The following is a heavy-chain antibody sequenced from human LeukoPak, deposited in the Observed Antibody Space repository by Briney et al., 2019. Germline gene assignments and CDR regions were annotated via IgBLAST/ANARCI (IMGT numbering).Heavy chain of an antibody. V-gene: IGHV3-23*01. CDR2: ISGSGGST. D-gene: IGHD3-9*01. J-gene: IGHJ4*02. Sequence: GGSLRLSCAASGFTFSSYAMSWVRQAPGKGLEWVSAISGSGGSTYYADSVKGRFTISRDNSKNTLYLQMNSLRAEDTAVYYCAKVADILTGSNSPRDYWGQGTLVTVSS. CDR3: AKVADILTGSNSPRDY. CDR1: GFTFSSYA.